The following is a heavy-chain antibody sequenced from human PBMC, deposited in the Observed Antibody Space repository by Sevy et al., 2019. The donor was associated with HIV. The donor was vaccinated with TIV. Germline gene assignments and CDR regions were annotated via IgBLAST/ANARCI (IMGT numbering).Heavy chain of an antibody. J-gene: IGHJ6*02. CDR2: IWYDGSNK. CDR3: ARGLAAPPGYYYGMDV. D-gene: IGHD6-6*01. Sequence: GGSLRLSCAASGFTFSSYGMHWVRQAPAKGLEWVAVIWYDGSNKYYADSVKGRVTISRDNSKNTLFLQMNSLRDEDTAVYYCARGLAAPPGYYYGMDVWGQRTTVTVSS. CDR1: GFTFSSYG. V-gene: IGHV3-33*01.